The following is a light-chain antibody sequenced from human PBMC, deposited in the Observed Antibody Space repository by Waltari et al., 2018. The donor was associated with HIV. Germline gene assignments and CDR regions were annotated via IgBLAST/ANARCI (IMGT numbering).Light chain of an antibody. J-gene: IGLJ2*01. V-gene: IGLV2-14*01. CDR3: SSYTSSSTVV. CDR1: SSAVGGYPP. CDR2: EIT. Sequence: QSALTQPPSASGSPGQSVTISCAGTSSAVGGYPPVPCYHQHPGYAPHLSVYEITKRPSGVSNRFSGSKSGNTASLTISGLQAEDEADYYCSSYTSSSTVVFGGGTKLTVL.